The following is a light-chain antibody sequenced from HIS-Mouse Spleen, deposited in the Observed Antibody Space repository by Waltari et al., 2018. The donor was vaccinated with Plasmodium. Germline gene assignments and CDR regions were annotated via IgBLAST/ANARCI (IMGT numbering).Light chain of an antibody. Sequence: SYELTQPSSVSVSPGQTARITCSGDVLAKKYARWFQQKPGQAPVLVIYKDSARPSGIPVRFSGSSSGTTVTLTISGAHVEDEADYYCYSAADNNRVFGGGTKLTVL. CDR2: KDS. V-gene: IGLV3-27*01. CDR3: YSAADNNRV. CDR1: VLAKKY. J-gene: IGLJ3*02.